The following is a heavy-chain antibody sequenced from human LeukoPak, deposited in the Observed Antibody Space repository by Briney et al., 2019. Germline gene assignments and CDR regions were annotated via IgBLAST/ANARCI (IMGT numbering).Heavy chain of an antibody. J-gene: IGHJ4*02. CDR2: ISWNSGSI. CDR1: GFTFDDYA. D-gene: IGHD3-10*01. V-gene: IGHV3-9*01. Sequence: GRSLRLSCAASGFTFDDYAMHWVRQAPGKGLEWVSGISWNSGSIGYADSEKGRFTISRDNSKNTLYLQMNSLRAEDTAVYYCARITMVRGAIDYWGQGTLVTVSS. CDR3: ARITMVRGAIDY.